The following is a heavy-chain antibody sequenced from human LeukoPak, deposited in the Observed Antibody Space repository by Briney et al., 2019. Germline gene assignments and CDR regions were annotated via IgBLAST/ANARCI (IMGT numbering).Heavy chain of an antibody. J-gene: IGHJ6*04. V-gene: IGHV3-21*01. CDR3: ARVPNIVGGSGMDV. CDR2: ITSSSSYI. CDR1: GFTFSRYS. Sequence: PAGTLRLSCAASGFTFSRYSMNWVRQAPGKGLEWVSSITSSSSYIYYADSGKGRFTTSRDNAKNSLYLQMNSLRAEDTAVYYCARVPNIVGGSGMDVWGKGTTVTVSS. D-gene: IGHD2-15*01.